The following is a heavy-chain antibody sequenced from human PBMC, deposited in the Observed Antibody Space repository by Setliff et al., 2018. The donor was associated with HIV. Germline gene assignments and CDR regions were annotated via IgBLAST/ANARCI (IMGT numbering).Heavy chain of an antibody. V-gene: IGHV3-23*01. CDR1: GFTFGSYA. D-gene: IGHD6-13*01. Sequence: GGSLRLSCAPSGFTFGSYAMSWVRQAPGKGLEWASVISGSGDSTFYADSLKGRFTISRDNSKNTLYLQMNSLRAEDTAVYYCARDQSSSWTTGLDSWGQGALVTVSS. J-gene: IGHJ4*02. CDR3: ARDQSSSWTTGLDS. CDR2: ISGSGDST.